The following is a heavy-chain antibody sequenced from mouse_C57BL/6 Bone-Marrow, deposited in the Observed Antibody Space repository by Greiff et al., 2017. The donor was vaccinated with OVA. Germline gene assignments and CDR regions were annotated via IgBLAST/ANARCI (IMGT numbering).Heavy chain of an antibody. CDR2: IDPEDGGT. CDR1: GFNIKDYY. J-gene: IGHJ3*01. V-gene: IGHV14-2*01. CDR3: ARLAWFAY. Sequence: EVKLQESGAELVKPGASVKLSCTASGFNIKDYYMHWVKQRTEQGLEWIGRIDPEDGGTKYAPKFQGKATITADTSSNTAYLQLSSLTAEDTAVYYCARLAWFAYGGQGTLVTVSA.